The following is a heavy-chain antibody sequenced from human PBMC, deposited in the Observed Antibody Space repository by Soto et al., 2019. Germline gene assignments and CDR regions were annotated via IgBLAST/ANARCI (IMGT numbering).Heavy chain of an antibody. J-gene: IGHJ4*02. CDR3: AHKGPEDWPLDY. CDR2: IYWDDSK. D-gene: IGHD3-9*01. Sequence: HITLKESGPTLVRPTQTLTLTCAFSGFSLSTSGVGVGWIRQPPGKSLEWHAVIYWDDSKHYIPSLRSRLTITKETSKNQVVLTMTNMDPMETGTYYCAHKGPEDWPLDYWGQGTQVTVSS. V-gene: IGHV2-5*02. CDR1: GFSLSTSGVG.